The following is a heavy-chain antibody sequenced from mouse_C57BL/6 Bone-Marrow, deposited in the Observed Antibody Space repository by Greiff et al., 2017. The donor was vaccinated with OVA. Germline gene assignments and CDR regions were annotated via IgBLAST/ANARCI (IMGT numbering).Heavy chain of an antibody. J-gene: IGHJ2*01. Sequence: VQLQQPGTELVKPGASVKLSCKASGYTFTSYWMHWVKQRPGQGLEWIGNINPSNGGTNYNEKFKSKATLTVDKSSSTAYMQLSRLTYEDSAVYECARSVTTVVAPYVDYWGQGTTLTVSS. D-gene: IGHD1-1*01. CDR3: ARSVTTVVAPYVDY. CDR2: INPSNGGT. V-gene: IGHV1-53*01. CDR1: GYTFTSYW.